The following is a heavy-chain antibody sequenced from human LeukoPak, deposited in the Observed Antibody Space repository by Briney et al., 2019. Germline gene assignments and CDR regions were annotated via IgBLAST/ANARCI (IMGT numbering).Heavy chain of an antibody. Sequence: PSGGSLRLSCAASGFTFSSYSMNWVRQAPGKGLEWVSYISSSSSTIYYADSVKGRFTISRDNAKNSLYLQMNSLRAEDTAVYYCARDQDYDFGPLYMDVWGKGTTVTVSS. J-gene: IGHJ6*03. V-gene: IGHV3-48*01. CDR2: ISSSSSTI. D-gene: IGHD3-3*01. CDR1: GFTFSSYS. CDR3: ARDQDYDFGPLYMDV.